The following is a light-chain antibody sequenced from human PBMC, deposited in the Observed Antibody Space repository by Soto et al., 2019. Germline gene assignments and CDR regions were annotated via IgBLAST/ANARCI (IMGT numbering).Light chain of an antibody. CDR2: DVS. CDR3: NSYTRTSSRDV. Sequence: QSALTQPASVSGAPGQSITISCTGTSSDIGTYNYVSWYQQHSGKAPKLMIFDVSYRPSGVSNRFSGSKSDNTASLTISGLQAEDEAHYYCNSYTRTSSRDVFGTGTKVTVL. V-gene: IGLV2-14*03. CDR1: SSDIGTYNY. J-gene: IGLJ1*01.